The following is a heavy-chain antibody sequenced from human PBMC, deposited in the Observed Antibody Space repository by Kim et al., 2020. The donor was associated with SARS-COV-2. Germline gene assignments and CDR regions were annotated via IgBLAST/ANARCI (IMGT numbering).Heavy chain of an antibody. CDR3: ARGGYYYDSSGYQLSPPDY. CDR1: GGSVSSGSYY. Sequence: SETLSLTCTVSGGSVSSGSYYWSWIRQPPGKGLEWIGYIYYSGSTNYNPSLKSRVTISVDTSKNQFSLKLSSVTAADTAVYYCARGGYYYDSSGYQLSPPDYWGQGTLVTVSS. CDR2: IYYSGST. V-gene: IGHV4-61*01. J-gene: IGHJ4*02. D-gene: IGHD3-22*01.